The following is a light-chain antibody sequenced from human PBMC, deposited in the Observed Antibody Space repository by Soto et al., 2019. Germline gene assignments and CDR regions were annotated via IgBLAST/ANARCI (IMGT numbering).Light chain of an antibody. CDR2: GNN. CDR3: QAYDYSLTASV. J-gene: IGLJ3*02. CDR1: SSNIGADYD. Sequence: QSVLTQPPSVSGAPGQRVTISCTGSSSNIGADYDVHWYQQRPGTAPKLLIFGNNNRPSGVPDRFSGSKSGTSASLAITGLQAEDEGDYYCQAYDYSLTASVFGGGTKLTVL. V-gene: IGLV1-40*01.